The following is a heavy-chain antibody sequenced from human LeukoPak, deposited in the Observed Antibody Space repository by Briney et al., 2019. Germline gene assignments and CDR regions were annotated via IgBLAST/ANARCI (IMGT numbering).Heavy chain of an antibody. CDR1: GGTFSSYA. CDR3: ARDLSYSSAPFDY. V-gene: IGHV1-69*04. J-gene: IGHJ4*02. D-gene: IGHD6-19*01. CDR2: IIPILGIA. Sequence: SVKVSCKASGGTFSSYAISWVRQAPGQGLEWMGRIIPILGIANYAQKFQGRVTITADKSTSTAYMELSSLRSEDTAVYYCARDLSYSSAPFDYWGQGTLVTVSS.